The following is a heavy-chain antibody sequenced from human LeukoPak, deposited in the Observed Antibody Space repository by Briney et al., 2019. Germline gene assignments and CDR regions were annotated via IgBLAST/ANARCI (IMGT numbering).Heavy chain of an antibody. D-gene: IGHD2-15*01. V-gene: IGHV3-53*01. J-gene: IGHJ4*02. CDR1: GFTASSNY. CDR3: ARGVVAAIIAFDY. Sequence: PGGSLRLSCAASGFTASSNYMSWVRQAPGKGLEWVSVIYSGGSTYYADSVKGRFTISRDNSKNTLYLQMNSLRAEDTAVYYCARGVVAAIIAFDYWGQGTLVTVSS. CDR2: IYSGGST.